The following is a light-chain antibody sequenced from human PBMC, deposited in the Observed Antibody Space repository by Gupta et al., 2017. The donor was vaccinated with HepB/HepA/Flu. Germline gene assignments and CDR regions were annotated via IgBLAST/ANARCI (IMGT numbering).Light chain of an antibody. J-gene: IGKJ3*01. V-gene: IGKV3-11*01. CDR1: QSVGFY. CDR3: QHPVNWFFT. Sequence: IVLPHSPATLSLSPGERATLSCRASQSVGFYLAWYQQKPGQAPTLLIYDASKRATGLPARSSGSAHVTYFTLTISSLAREAFTVYYCQHPVNWFFTFGHGTNVDVK. CDR2: DAS.